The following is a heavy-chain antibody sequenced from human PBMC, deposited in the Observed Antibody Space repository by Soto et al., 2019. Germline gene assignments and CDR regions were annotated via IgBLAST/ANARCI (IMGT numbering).Heavy chain of an antibody. CDR2: INPNSGGT. D-gene: IGHD6-19*01. Sequence: GASVKVSGEASGYTLTGYYIHWVRQAPGQGLEWMGWINPNSGGTNYAQKFQGRVTMTRDTSISTAYMELSRLRSDDTAVYYCARVVDSSGWYDYYYGMDVWGQGTTVTVSS. CDR3: ARVVDSSGWYDYYYGMDV. V-gene: IGHV1-2*02. J-gene: IGHJ6*02. CDR1: GYTLTGYY.